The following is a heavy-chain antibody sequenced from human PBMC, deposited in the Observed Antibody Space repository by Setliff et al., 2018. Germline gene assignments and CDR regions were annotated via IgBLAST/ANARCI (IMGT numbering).Heavy chain of an antibody. Sequence: SETLSLTCAVSGDSISNDYWWSWVRQPPERELEWIGEIYHTESTNYNPSLKSRVTISLDKSKNQFSLELSSVTAADTAVYYCARDDAYDFWGGHGHLDSWGQGILVTVS. D-gene: IGHD3-3*01. CDR2: IYHTEST. J-gene: IGHJ4*02. CDR3: ARDDAYDFWGGHGHLDS. V-gene: IGHV4-4*02. CDR1: GDSISNDYW.